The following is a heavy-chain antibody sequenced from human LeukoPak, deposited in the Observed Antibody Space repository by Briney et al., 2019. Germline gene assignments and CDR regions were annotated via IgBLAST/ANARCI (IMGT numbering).Heavy chain of an antibody. D-gene: IGHD1-26*01. Sequence: GGSLRLSCAASGFTFSSSWMHWVRQAPGKGLVWVSRINGDGSSTNYADSVRGRFTISRDNAKNTLYPQMNSLRAEDTAMYHCARDPYSGTGFWGQGTLVTVSS. CDR1: GFTFSSSW. J-gene: IGHJ4*02. CDR3: ARDPYSGTGF. V-gene: IGHV3-74*01. CDR2: INGDGSST.